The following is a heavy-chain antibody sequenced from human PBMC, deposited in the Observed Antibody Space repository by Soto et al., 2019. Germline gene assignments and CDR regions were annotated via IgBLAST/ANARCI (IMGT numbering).Heavy chain of an antibody. V-gene: IGHV4-39*01. CDR3: ARGSYYYDSSGYYINEYFQH. CDR1: GGSISSSSYY. Sequence: PSETLSLTCTVSGGSISSSSYYWGWIRQPPGKGLEWIGSIYYSGSTYYNPSLKSRVTISVDTSKNQFSLKLSSVTAADTAVYYCARGSYYYDSSGYYINEYFQHWGQGTLVTVSS. CDR2: IYYSGST. J-gene: IGHJ1*01. D-gene: IGHD3-22*01.